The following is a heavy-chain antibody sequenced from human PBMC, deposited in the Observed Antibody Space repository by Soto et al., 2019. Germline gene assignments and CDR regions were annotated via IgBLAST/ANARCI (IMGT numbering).Heavy chain of an antibody. CDR2: IWYDGSDK. J-gene: IGHJ4*02. Sequence: GGSLRLSCAASGFTFSSHWMHWVRQAPGKGLEWVAIIWYDGSDKYYADSVKGRFTISRDNSKNTLYLQMNSLRAEDTAVYHCAFGNLSYYFDFWGQGTPVTVSS. CDR3: AFGNLSYYFDF. V-gene: IGHV3-33*08. D-gene: IGHD3-16*01. CDR1: GFTFSSHW.